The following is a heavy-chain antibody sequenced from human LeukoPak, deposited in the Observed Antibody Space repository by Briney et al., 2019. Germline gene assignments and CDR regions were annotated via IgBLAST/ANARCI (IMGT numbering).Heavy chain of an antibody. Sequence: KPGGSLRLSCAASGFTFSDYYMSWIRQAPGKGLEWVSYISGTGTTINYADSVKGRFTISRDSAKNSLYLQMNSLRAEDTAVYYCARDQFPYCSGGNCYQTFDYWGQGTLVTVSS. V-gene: IGHV3-11*01. CDR2: ISGTGTTI. D-gene: IGHD2-15*01. CDR3: ARDQFPYCSGGNCYQTFDY. J-gene: IGHJ4*02. CDR1: GFTFSDYY.